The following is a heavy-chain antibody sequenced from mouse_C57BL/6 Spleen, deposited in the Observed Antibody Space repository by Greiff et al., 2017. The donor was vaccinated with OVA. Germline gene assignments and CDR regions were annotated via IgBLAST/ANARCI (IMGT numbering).Heavy chain of an antibody. D-gene: IGHD3-2*02. Sequence: EVQLQESGPELVKPGASVKISCKASGYSFTGYYMNWVKQSPEKSLEWIGEINPSTGGTTYNQKFKAKATLTVDKSSSTAYMQLKSLTSEDSAVYYCARADEDSSGYGFAYWGQGTLVTVSA. CDR3: ARADEDSSGYGFAY. V-gene: IGHV1-42*01. CDR2: INPSTGGT. CDR1: GYSFTGYY. J-gene: IGHJ3*01.